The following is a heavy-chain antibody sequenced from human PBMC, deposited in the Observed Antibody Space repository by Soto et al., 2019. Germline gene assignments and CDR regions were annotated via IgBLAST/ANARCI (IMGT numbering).Heavy chain of an antibody. V-gene: IGHV3-30*03. CDR2: TSYDGTNK. CDR3: ARESEDLTSNFDY. CDR1: GFTFSTHG. J-gene: IGHJ4*02. Sequence: GGSLRLSCEVSGFTFSTHGMHWVRQAPGKGLEWVAGTSYDGTNKYYARSVQGRFTISRENSMKTLYLQMNSLRTEDTAVYYCARESEDLTSNFDYWGQGTLVTVSS.